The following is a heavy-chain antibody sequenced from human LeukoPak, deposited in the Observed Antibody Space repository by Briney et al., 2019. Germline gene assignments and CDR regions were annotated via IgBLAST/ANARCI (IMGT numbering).Heavy chain of an antibody. CDR3: ASQRITMVRGVTSPDAFDI. CDR1: GGSFSGYY. D-gene: IGHD3-10*01. V-gene: IGHV4-34*01. J-gene: IGHJ3*02. Sequence: SETLSLTCAVYGGSFSGYYWSWIRQPPGKGLEWIGEINHSGSTNYNPSLKSRVTISVDTSKNQFSLKLSSVTAADTAVYYCASQRITMVRGVTSPDAFDIWGQGTMVTVSS. CDR2: INHSGST.